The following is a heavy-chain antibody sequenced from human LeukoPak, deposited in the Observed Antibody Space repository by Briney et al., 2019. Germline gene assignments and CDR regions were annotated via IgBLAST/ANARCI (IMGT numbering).Heavy chain of an antibody. CDR3: ARAHPYYYDSSGYYGY. CDR1: GGSFSGYY. Sequence: SETLSLTCAVSGGSFSGYYWTWIRQPPGKRLEWIGEINHSGSTNYHPSLKRRVTISLDKSKNQLSLKLSSVTAADTGVYYCARAHPYYYDSSGYYGYWGQGTLVTVSS. V-gene: IGHV4-34*01. D-gene: IGHD3-22*01. CDR2: INHSGST. J-gene: IGHJ4*02.